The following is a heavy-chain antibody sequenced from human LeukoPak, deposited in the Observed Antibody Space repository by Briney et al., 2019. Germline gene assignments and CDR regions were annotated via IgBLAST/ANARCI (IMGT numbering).Heavy chain of an antibody. V-gene: IGHV3-23*01. J-gene: IGHJ4*02. CDR3: AKDQPTDGYNSI. D-gene: IGHD5-24*01. CDR1: GFTFSSYE. Sequence: GGSLRLSCAASGFTFSSYEMNWVRQAPGKGLEWVSTIHDRNYYADSAKGRFTISRDNSRSTLYLQMDSLRAEDTAVYYCAKDQPTDGYNSIWGRGTLVTASS. CDR2: IHDRN.